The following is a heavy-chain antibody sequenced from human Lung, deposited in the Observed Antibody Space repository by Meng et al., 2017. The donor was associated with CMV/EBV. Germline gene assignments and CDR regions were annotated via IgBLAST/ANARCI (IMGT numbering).Heavy chain of an antibody. V-gene: IGHV2-26*01. Sequence: SGXXLVXPTETLTLTCTVSGFSLSNARMGVSWIRRPPGKALEWLAHIFSNDEKSYSTSLKSRLTISKDTSKSQVVLTMTNMDPVDTATYYCARTGIAVAGTYYYYGMDVWXQGTXVTVSS. CDR2: IFSNDEK. CDR1: GFSLSNARMG. CDR3: ARTGIAVAGTYYYYGMDV. J-gene: IGHJ6*02. D-gene: IGHD6-19*01.